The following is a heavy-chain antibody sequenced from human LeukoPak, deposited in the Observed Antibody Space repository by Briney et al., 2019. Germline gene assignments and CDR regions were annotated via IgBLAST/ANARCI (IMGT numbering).Heavy chain of an antibody. CDR3: AKGYSGNYFDY. D-gene: IGHD4-23*01. V-gene: IGHV3-30*18. Sequence: GGALRLSCGASGFTFRTYGMHWVRHAPGKGLEWVAVISNDGSNQYYTDSVQGRFTLSRDNSKNTVYLQMNSLRAEDTAVYYCAKGYSGNYFDYWGQGTLLTVSS. CDR2: ISNDGSNQ. CDR1: GFTFRTYG. J-gene: IGHJ4*02.